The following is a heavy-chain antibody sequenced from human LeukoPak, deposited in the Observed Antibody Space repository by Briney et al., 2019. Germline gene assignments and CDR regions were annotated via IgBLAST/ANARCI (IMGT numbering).Heavy chain of an antibody. J-gene: IGHJ4*02. D-gene: IGHD3-22*01. CDR3: ARAVGVPPYYYDSSGHDY. Sequence: GASVTVSCKASGYTFTGYYMHWVRQAPGQGLEWMGWINPNSGGTNYAQKFQGRVTMTRDTSISTAYMELSRLRSDDTAVYYCARAVGVPPYYYDSSGHDYWGQGTLVTVSS. V-gene: IGHV1-2*02. CDR2: INPNSGGT. CDR1: GYTFTGYY.